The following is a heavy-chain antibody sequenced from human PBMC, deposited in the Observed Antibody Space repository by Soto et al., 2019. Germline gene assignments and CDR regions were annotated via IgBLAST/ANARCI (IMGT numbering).Heavy chain of an antibody. CDR3: ARDTTDAFDI. CDR2: INSNSGGT. J-gene: IGHJ3*02. V-gene: IGHV1-2*02. D-gene: IGHD1-1*01. CDR1: GYTFTDYY. Sequence: ASVKFSCKASGYTFTDYYIRWGRQAPGQGLEWLGWINSNSGGTNFAQKFQGRVTMTRDTSISTAYMGLRRLRSDDTAVYYCARDTTDAFDIWGQGTMVTVSS.